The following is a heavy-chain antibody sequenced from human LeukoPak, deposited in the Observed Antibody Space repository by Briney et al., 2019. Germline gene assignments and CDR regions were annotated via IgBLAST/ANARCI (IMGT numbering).Heavy chain of an antibody. CDR3: ATSPFAPGYSSSWYYYYGMDV. CDR1: GFTFSNYA. V-gene: IGHV3-23*01. D-gene: IGHD6-13*01. Sequence: GASLRLSCVASGFTFSNYAMSWDRQAPGKGLEWVSAITGSGTNTYYADSVKGRFTISRDNSKNTLYLQMNSLRAEDTAVYYCATSPFAPGYSSSWYYYYGMDVWGKGTTVTVSS. CDR2: ITGSGTNT. J-gene: IGHJ6*04.